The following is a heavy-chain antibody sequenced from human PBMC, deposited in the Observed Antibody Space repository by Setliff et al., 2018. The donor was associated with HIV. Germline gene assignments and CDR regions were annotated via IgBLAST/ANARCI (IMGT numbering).Heavy chain of an antibody. Sequence: GGSLRLSCAASGFTFSNAWMSWVRQAPGKGLEWVGRIKSKPDGGTTNYAAPVEGRFTISRDDSKNVLYLQMDSLKTEDTAVYYCARDPIDYGDSPFDYWGQGTLVTVSS. V-gene: IGHV3-15*01. D-gene: IGHD4-17*01. J-gene: IGHJ4*02. CDR3: ARDPIDYGDSPFDY. CDR1: GFTFSNAW. CDR2: IKSKPDGGTT.